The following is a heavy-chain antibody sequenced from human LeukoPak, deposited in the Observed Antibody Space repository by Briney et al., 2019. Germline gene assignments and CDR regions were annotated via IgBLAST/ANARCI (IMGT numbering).Heavy chain of an antibody. CDR1: GFTVSSNY. J-gene: IGHJ4*02. CDR2: IYSGGST. D-gene: IGHD6-13*01. Sequence: GGSLRLSCAASGFTVSSNYMSWVRQAPGKGLEWVSVIYSGGSTYYADSVTGRFTISRDNSKNTLYLQMNSLRAEDTAVYYCARVKGRQRLVFDYWGQGTLVTVSS. CDR3: ARVKGRQRLVFDY. V-gene: IGHV3-53*01.